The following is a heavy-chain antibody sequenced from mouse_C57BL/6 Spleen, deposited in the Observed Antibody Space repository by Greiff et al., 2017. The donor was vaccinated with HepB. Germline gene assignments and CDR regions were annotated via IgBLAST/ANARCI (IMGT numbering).Heavy chain of an antibody. CDR1: GFTFSDYY. J-gene: IGHJ3*01. CDR3: ARDLGGRFAY. Sequence: EVKLMESEGGLVQPGRSMKLSCTASGFTFSDYYMAWVRQVPEKGLEWVANINYDGSSTYYLDSLKSRFIISRDNAKNILYLQMSSLKSEDTATYYCARDLGGRFAYWGQGTLVTVSA. CDR2: INYDGSST. V-gene: IGHV5-16*01. D-gene: IGHD4-1*01.